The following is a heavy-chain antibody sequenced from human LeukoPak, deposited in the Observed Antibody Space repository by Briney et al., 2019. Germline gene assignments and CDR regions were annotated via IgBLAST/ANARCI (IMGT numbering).Heavy chain of an antibody. CDR3: ARQDMVRPY. J-gene: IGHJ4*02. CDR2: ISGSGGRT. Sequence: GGALRLSCAATGFTFSSYAMSWVRQAPRKGLEWVSAISGSGGRTYYADSVKGRVTISRDNSKNTRYLQMNSLRAEDTAVYYCARQDMVRPYWGQGTLVTVSS. V-gene: IGHV3-23*01. D-gene: IGHD3-10*01. CDR1: GFTFSSYA.